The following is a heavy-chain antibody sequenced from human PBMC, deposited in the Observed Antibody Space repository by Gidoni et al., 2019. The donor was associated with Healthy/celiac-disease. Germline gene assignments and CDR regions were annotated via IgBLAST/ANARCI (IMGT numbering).Heavy chain of an antibody. CDR3: AKGVIVGPRNNYYYYFMDG. V-gene: IGHV3-30*18. D-gene: IGHD3-22*01. CDR1: GFTFRSCG. J-gene: IGHJ6*03. CDR2: ISYDGSNK. Sequence: QGQLVGSGGGVVQPGRSLRLSCVASGFTFRSCGMPWVRQAPGKGLEWVAVISYDGSNKYYGDSVKGRFTISRDESKNTLYLQMNSLRAEDTAVYYCAKGVIVGPRNNYYYYFMDGWGKGTTVTVSS.